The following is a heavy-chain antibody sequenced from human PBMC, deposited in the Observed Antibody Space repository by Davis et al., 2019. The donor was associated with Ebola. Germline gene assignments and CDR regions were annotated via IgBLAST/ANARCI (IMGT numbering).Heavy chain of an antibody. V-gene: IGHV3-23*01. Sequence: GESLKISCAASGFSFGDYAMNWVRQAPGKGLEWVSAITGSGGTTYYADSVKGRFTISRDNSENMLYLQMNSLRAEDTALYYCAKDRLRLWLGESSGQGTLVTVSS. J-gene: IGHJ5*02. CDR3: AKDRLRLWLGES. CDR1: GFSFGDYA. D-gene: IGHD3-10*01. CDR2: ITGSGGTT.